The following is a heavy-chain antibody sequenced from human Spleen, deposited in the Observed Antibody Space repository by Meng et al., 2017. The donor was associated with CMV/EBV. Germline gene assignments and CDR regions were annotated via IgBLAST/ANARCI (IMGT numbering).Heavy chain of an antibody. CDR1: GFTFSSYW. CDR2: INSDGSST. CDR3: AREWATVTYYYYYGMDV. Sequence: GESLKISCAASGFTFSSYWMHWVRQAPGKGLVRVSRINSDGSSTSYADSVKGRFTISRDNAKNTLYLQMNSLRAEDTAVYYCAREWATVTYYYYYGMDVWGQGTTVTVSS. D-gene: IGHD4-11*01. J-gene: IGHJ6*02. V-gene: IGHV3-74*01.